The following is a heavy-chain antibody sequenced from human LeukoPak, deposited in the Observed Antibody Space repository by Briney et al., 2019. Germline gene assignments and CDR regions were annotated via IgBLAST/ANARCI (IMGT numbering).Heavy chain of an antibody. CDR1: GFTFSNYW. Sequence: GGSLRLSCAASGFTFSNYWMHWVRQAPGKGLVWVSRIYTDGSSTNYADSVKGRFTISRDNAKNSLYLQMNSVRAEDTAVYYCARYSSGWYGVASDYWGQGTLVTVSS. J-gene: IGHJ4*02. CDR2: IYTDGSST. CDR3: ARYSSGWYGVASDY. D-gene: IGHD6-19*01. V-gene: IGHV3-74*01.